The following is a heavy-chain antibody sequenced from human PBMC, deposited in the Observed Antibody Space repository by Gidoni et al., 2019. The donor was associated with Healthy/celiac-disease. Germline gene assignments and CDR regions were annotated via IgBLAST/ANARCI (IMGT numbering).Heavy chain of an antibody. D-gene: IGHD3-16*01. J-gene: IGHJ6*03. CDR2: IYYSGST. CDR1: GGSISSSY. V-gene: IGHV4-59*08. Sequence: QVQLQESGPGLVKPSETLSLTCTVSGGSISSSYWSWIRQPPGKGLEWIGYIYYSGSTNYNPSLKSRVTISVDTSKNQFSLKLSSVTAADTAVYYCARHSNQGGPWYYYYYYMDVWGKGTTVTVSS. CDR3: ARHSNQGGPWYYYYYYMDV.